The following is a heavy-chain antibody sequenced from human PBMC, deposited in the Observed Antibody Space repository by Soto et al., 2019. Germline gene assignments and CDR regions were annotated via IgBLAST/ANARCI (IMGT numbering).Heavy chain of an antibody. CDR2: IIPIFGTA. J-gene: IGHJ6*04. V-gene: IGHV1-69*01. D-gene: IGHD2-2*02. CDR3: ARDEDFVVVPAAIKWSYGMDV. CDR1: GGTFSSYA. Sequence: QVQLVQSGAEVKKPGSSVKVSCEASGGTFSSYAISWVRQAPGQGLEWMGGIIPIFGTANYAQKFQGRVTITADESTSTAYMELSSLRSEDTAVYYCARDEDFVVVPAAIKWSYGMDVWGKGTTVTVSS.